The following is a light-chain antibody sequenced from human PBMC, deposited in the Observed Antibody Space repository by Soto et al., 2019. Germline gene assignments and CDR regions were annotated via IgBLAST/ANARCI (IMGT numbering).Light chain of an antibody. CDR2: KAS. CDR1: QSIRNW. J-gene: IGKJ1*01. CDR3: QQYNSYSWT. Sequence: DIQMTQCPSTLSASVGDRVTITCRASQSIRNWLAWYQQKPGEAPKLLIYKASNLENGVPSRFSGSGSGTEFTLTISSLQSDDFATYYCQQYNSYSWTFGQGTKVDIK. V-gene: IGKV1-5*03.